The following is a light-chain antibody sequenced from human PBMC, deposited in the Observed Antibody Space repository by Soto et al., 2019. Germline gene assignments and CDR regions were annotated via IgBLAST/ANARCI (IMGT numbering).Light chain of an antibody. V-gene: IGKV1-39*01. Sequence: DIQMTQSPSSLSASVGDRVTITCRASQSIITYVNWYQQKPGKAPELLIYAASSLQTGVPSRFSGSGSGTDFTLTISSLQPEDFATYFCQQTYSTPRTFGGGTKVEIK. CDR1: QSIITY. CDR3: QQTYSTPRT. CDR2: AAS. J-gene: IGKJ4*01.